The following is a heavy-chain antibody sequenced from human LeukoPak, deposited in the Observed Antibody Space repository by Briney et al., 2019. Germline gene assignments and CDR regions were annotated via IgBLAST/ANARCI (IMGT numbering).Heavy chain of an antibody. CDR2: IDPFGGTT. D-gene: IGHD4-17*01. J-gene: IGHJ5*02. CDR1: GYTFTTYY. CDR3: ARASFTETAFVYWFDP. V-gene: IGHV1-46*01. Sequence: ASVKVSCKASGYTFTTYYMHWVRQAPGQGLEWMGVIDPFGGTTNYAQKFQGRITMTRETSTSTVHMELSSLRSEDTAVYYCARASFTETAFVYWFDPWGQGTLVVVSS.